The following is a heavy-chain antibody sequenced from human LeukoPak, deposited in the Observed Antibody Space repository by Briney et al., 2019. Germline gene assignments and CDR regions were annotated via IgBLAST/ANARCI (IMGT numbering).Heavy chain of an antibody. CDR3: VRGGESTWS. CDR2: ISYDGSNK. V-gene: IGHV3-33*05. Sequence: GGSLGLSCAASGFTFSSYGMHWVRQAPGKGLEWVAVISYDGSNKYYADSVKGRFTISRDDAKNTLYLQMNSLGAEDTAVYYCVRGGESTWSWGQGTLVTVSS. J-gene: IGHJ5*02. D-gene: IGHD2-15*01. CDR1: GFTFSSYG.